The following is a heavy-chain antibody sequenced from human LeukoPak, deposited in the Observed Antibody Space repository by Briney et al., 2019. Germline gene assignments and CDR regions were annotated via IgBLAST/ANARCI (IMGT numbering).Heavy chain of an antibody. CDR3: ATPSRGGRYDFDY. CDR2: ISGDGGGS. J-gene: IGHJ4*02. D-gene: IGHD6-19*01. CDR1: GFSFDDYA. Sequence: GGSLRLPCAASGFSFDDYAMHWVRQAPGKGLEWVSLISGDGGGSYYADSVKGRFTISRDNSKNSLYLQMNSLRLEDTALYYCATPSRGGRYDFDYWGQGTLVTVSS. V-gene: IGHV3-43*02.